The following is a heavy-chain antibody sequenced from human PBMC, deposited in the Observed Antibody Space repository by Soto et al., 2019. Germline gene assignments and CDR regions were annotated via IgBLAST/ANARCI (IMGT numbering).Heavy chain of an antibody. Sequence: QVQLVQSGAEVKKPGSSVKVSCKASGDTFTIFAISWVRQAPGQGLEWMGGIIPTIGTTNYAQRFQGRITITGDEYTGTAYMELSSLKSEDTAVYYCARDLGSGYDAVDYWGQGTLVTVSS. CDR2: IIPTIGTT. V-gene: IGHV1-69*12. J-gene: IGHJ4*02. CDR3: ARDLGSGYDAVDY. D-gene: IGHD5-12*01. CDR1: GDTFTIFA.